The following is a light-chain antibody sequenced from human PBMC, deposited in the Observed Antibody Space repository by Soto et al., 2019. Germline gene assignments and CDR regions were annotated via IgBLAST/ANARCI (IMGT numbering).Light chain of an antibody. J-gene: IGLJ1*01. CDR2: DVS. CDR1: SSDVGGYNY. CDR3: CSYTTSNTRQIV. V-gene: IGLV2-14*01. Sequence: QSVLTQPASVSGSPGQSITISCTGTSSDVGGYNYVSWYQQHPGKAPKFMIYDVSNRPSGVSNRFSGSKSVNTASLTISGLQAEDEADYSCCSYTTSNTRQIVFGTGTKVTVL.